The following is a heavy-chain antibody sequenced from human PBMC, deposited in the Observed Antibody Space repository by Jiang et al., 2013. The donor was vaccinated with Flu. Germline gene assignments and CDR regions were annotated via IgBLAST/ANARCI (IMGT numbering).Heavy chain of an antibody. D-gene: IGHD3-3*01. CDR1: GGSFSGYY. V-gene: IGHV4-34*01. Sequence: LLKPSETLSLTCAVYGGSFSGYYWSWIRQPPGKGLEWIGEINHSGSTNYNPSLKSRVTISVDTSKNQFSLKLSSVTAADTAVYYCARGKPMYYDFWSGYTILNYWGQGTLVTVSS. CDR3: ARGKPMYYDFWSGYTILNY. J-gene: IGHJ4*02. CDR2: INHSGST.